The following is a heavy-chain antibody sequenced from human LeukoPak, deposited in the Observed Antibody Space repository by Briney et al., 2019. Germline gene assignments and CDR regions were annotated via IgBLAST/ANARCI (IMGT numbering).Heavy chain of an antibody. D-gene: IGHD6-13*01. V-gene: IGHV3-15*01. CDR2: IIITTDGATT. CDR3: TTEGSLAYSSSWYRDLDAFDI. Sequence: GGSLSLSCAASGFSFSNAWMSWARRAPGKGREWVGCIIITTDGATTHHATPAKATFTISRDDSTNTMYLQMNSLKAEDTAVYYCTTEGSLAYSSSWYRDLDAFDIWGQGTMVTVSS. CDR1: GFSFSNAW. J-gene: IGHJ3*02.